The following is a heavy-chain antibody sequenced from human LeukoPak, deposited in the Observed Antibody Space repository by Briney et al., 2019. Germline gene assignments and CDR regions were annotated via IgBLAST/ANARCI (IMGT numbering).Heavy chain of an antibody. CDR3: ASLIRYNWNYGH. J-gene: IGHJ4*02. CDR2: IYSGGST. Sequence: GGSLRLSCAASGFTVSSNYMSWVRQAPGKGLEWVSVIYSGGSTYYADSVEGRFTISRDNSKNTLYLQMNSLRAEDTAVYYCASLIRYNWNYGHWGQGTLVTVSS. V-gene: IGHV3-66*01. D-gene: IGHD1-7*01. CDR1: GFTVSSNY.